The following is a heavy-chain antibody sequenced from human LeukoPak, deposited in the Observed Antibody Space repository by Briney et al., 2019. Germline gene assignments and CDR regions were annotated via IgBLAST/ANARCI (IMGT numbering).Heavy chain of an antibody. CDR3: AGDRGVGAAVFFDY. Sequence: SQTLSLTCAISGDNVSSNSATWNWIRQSPTRGLEWLGRTYYRSKWYNDYAVSVKSRMTIIPDTSKNQFSLQLNSVTPDDTALYYCAGDRGVGAAVFFDYWGLGTLVTVSS. CDR1: GDNVSSNSAT. D-gene: IGHD6-13*01. V-gene: IGHV6-1*01. CDR2: TYYRSKWYN. J-gene: IGHJ4*02.